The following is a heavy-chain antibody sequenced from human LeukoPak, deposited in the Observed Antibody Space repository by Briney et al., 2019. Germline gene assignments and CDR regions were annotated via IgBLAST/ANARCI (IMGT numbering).Heavy chain of an antibody. Sequence: ETLSLTCTVSGGSVNSADYYWTWVRQAPGKGLEWVSSISSDNGYIYYADSVKGRFTISRDNAKNSLFLQMDSLRAEDTAVYFCARVNYHLLVGWFDPWGQGTLVTVSS. CDR2: ISSDNGYI. D-gene: IGHD1-26*01. CDR3: ARVNYHLLVGWFDP. CDR1: GGSVNSADYY. J-gene: IGHJ5*02. V-gene: IGHV3-21*01.